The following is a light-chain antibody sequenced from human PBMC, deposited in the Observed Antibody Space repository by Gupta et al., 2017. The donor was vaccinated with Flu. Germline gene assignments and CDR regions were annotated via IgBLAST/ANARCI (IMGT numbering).Light chain of an antibody. CDR1: QSVSSSY. Sequence: GTLSLSPAERATLSCRASQSVSSSYLAWYQQKPGQAPRLLIYGASSRATGIPDRFSGSGSGTDFTLTISRLEPEDFAVYYCQQYGSSRWTFGQGTKVEIK. J-gene: IGKJ1*01. CDR2: GAS. CDR3: QQYGSSRWT. V-gene: IGKV3-20*01.